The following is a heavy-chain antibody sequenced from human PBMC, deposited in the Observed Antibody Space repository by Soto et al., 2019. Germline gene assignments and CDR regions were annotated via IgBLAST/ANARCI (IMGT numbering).Heavy chain of an antibody. Sequence: EVQLLESGGGLVQPGGSLRLSCAASGFTFSSYAMTWVRQAPGKGLEWVSVISGSGGRTCYADSVKGRFTISRDNSKNTLYLQVNSLRAEDTAIYYCAKGRQWNGVFGLWVWGQGTMVTVSS. J-gene: IGHJ3*01. CDR2: ISGSGGRT. CDR3: AKGRQWNGVFGLWV. D-gene: IGHD1-1*01. V-gene: IGHV3-23*01. CDR1: GFTFSSYA.